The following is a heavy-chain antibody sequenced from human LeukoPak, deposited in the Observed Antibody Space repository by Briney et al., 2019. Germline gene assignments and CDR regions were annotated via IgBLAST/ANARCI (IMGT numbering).Heavy chain of an antibody. CDR3: ARVACSGGSCEGIDY. J-gene: IGHJ4*02. CDR1: GGTFSSYA. Sequence: SVKVSCKASGGTFSSYAISWVRQAPGQGLEWMGRIIPIFGTANYAQKFQGRVTITTDESTSTAYMELSSLRSEDTAVYYCARVACSGGSCEGIDYWGQGTLDTVSS. V-gene: IGHV1-69*05. CDR2: IIPIFGTA. D-gene: IGHD2-15*01.